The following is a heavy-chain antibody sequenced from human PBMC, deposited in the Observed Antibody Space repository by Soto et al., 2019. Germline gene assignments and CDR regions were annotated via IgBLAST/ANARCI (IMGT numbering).Heavy chain of an antibody. CDR3: ARVPDR. J-gene: IGHJ5*02. Sequence: SETLSLTCTVSGGSISTYYWTWIRQPPGKGLEWIGYVHYSGTTNYNPSLKSRVTMSVDTSKNQFSLKLRSVTAADTAVYYCARVPDRWGQGTLVTVSS. D-gene: IGHD2-2*01. CDR1: GGSISTYY. V-gene: IGHV4-59*01. CDR2: VHYSGTT.